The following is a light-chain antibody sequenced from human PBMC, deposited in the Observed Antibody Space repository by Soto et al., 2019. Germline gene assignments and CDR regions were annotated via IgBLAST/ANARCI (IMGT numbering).Light chain of an antibody. CDR1: QSVKSH. CDR2: DTS. V-gene: IGKV3-11*01. CDR3: QQRSHWPT. Sequence: DIVLTQSPATPSLSPGERATLSCRASQSVKSHLAWYQQKPGQAPRLLIYDTSNRATGIPARFSGSGSGTDFTLTISSLEPEDFAFDFCQQRSHWPTFCQGTKVDIK. J-gene: IGKJ1*01.